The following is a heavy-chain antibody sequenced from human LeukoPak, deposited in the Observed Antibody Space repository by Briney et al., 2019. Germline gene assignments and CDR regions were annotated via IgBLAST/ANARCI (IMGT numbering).Heavy chain of an antibody. CDR1: GYTLTELS. Sequence: GASVKVSSKVSGYTLTELSMHWVRQAPGKGLEGMGGFDPEDGETIYAQKSQGRVTMTEDTSTDTAYMELSSLRSEDTAVYYCASGRGVIKQWLYYWGQGTLVTVSS. J-gene: IGHJ4*02. CDR2: FDPEDGET. V-gene: IGHV1-24*01. D-gene: IGHD6-19*01. CDR3: ASGRGVIKQWLYY.